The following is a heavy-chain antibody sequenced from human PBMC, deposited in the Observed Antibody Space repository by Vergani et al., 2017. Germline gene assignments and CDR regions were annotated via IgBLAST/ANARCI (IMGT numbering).Heavy chain of an antibody. D-gene: IGHD3-3*01. CDR3: ARGSHYFWSGYYL. V-gene: IGHV4-61*10. Sequence: QVQLQESGPGLVKPSETLSLTCTVSGGSVSSGSYYWSWIRQPAGKGLEWIGYIYYSGSTNYNPSLKSRVTISVDTSKNQFSLKLSSVTAADTAVYYCARGSHYFWSGYYLWGQGTLVTVSS. CDR2: IYYSGST. CDR1: GGSVSSGSYY. J-gene: IGHJ5*02.